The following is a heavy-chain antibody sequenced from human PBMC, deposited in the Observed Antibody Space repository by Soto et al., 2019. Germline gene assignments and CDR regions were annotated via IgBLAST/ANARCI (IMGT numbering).Heavy chain of an antibody. CDR2: ISSNGDST. V-gene: IGHV3-64D*06. J-gene: IGHJ5*02. Sequence: GGSLRLSCSASGFTFSMFSMHWVRQAPGKGLEYVSGISSNGDSTYYADSVKGRFTISRDNSKNTLYPQMSSLRAVDTAVYYCVHPRSTVQIPPTWGQGTLVTVSS. CDR3: VHPRSTVQIPPT. D-gene: IGHD4-17*01. CDR1: GFTFSMFS.